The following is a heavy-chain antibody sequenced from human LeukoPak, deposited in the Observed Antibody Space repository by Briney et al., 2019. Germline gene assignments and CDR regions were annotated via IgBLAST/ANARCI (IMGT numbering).Heavy chain of an antibody. D-gene: IGHD6-19*01. CDR3: AKTGRPNNSGWYRWFDP. CDR1: GDSISPYY. V-gene: IGHV4-4*09. CDR2: ICNSGGT. Sequence: PSDTLSLTCTVSGDSISPYYWSWIRQPPGKGLEWIGCICNSGGTNYNPSLKSRVTISVDTSKNQFSLNLSSVTAADTAVYYCAKTGRPNNSGWYRWFDPWGQGTLVTVSS. J-gene: IGHJ5*02.